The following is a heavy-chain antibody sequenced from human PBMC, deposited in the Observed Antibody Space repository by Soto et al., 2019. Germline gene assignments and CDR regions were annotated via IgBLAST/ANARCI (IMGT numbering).Heavy chain of an antibody. CDR1: GFSFSRYC. D-gene: IGHD3-22*01. Sequence: RLSCAASGFSFSRYCIHWVRQAPGKGLEWVAVISYDESTTFYADSVKGRFTISRDNSKNTVFLQMNSLRPEDTAVYYCSKAMIGSYDSDAFDVWGQGTMVTVTS. CDR2: ISYDESTT. V-gene: IGHV3-30*18. J-gene: IGHJ3*01. CDR3: SKAMIGSYDSDAFDV.